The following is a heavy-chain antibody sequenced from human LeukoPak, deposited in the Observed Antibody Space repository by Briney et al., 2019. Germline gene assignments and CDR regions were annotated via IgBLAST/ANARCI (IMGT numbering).Heavy chain of an antibody. J-gene: IGHJ6*03. V-gene: IGHV3-20*04. D-gene: IGHD3-3*02. CDR2: TNWNGGST. Sequence: GGSLRLSCAASGFTFVDDGMNWVRQAPGKGLEWVSSTNWNGGSTASADSVKDRFTISRDNAKNSLYLQMNSLRAEDTALYFGARVGAIYTFFYMDVWGKGTTVTVSS. CDR1: GFTFVDDG. CDR3: ARVGAIYTFFYMDV.